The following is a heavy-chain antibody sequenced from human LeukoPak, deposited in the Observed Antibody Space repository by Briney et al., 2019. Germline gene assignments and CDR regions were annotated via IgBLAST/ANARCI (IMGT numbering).Heavy chain of an antibody. V-gene: IGHV4-59*01. D-gene: IGHD3-22*01. CDR1: GGSISSYY. Sequence: SETLSLTCTVSGGSISSYYWSWIRQPPGKGLEWIGYIYYSGSTNYNPSLKSRVTISVDTSKNQFSLKLSSVTAADTAVYYCARLDYYDSSGYLDYWGQGTLVTVPS. CDR2: IYYSGST. CDR3: ARLDYYDSSGYLDY. J-gene: IGHJ4*02.